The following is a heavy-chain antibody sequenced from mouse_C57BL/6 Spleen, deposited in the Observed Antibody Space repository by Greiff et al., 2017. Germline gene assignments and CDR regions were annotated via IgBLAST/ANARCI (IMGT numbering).Heavy chain of an antibody. J-gene: IGHJ2*01. D-gene: IGHD2-5*01. CDR2: IYPGSGNT. CDR1: GYTFTDYY. Sequence: QVQLQQSGAELVRPGASVKLSCKASGYTFTDYYINWVKQRPGQGLEWIARIYPGSGNTYYNEKFKGKATLTAEKSSSTAYMQLSSLTSEDSAVYFCAREDYSNYLCYWCQGTTLTVSS. CDR3: AREDYSNYLCY. V-gene: IGHV1-76*01.